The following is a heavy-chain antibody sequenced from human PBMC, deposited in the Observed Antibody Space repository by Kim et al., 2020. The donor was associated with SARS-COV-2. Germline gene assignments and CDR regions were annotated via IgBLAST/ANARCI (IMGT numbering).Heavy chain of an antibody. CDR3: VKDGWARVPYNWFDP. V-gene: IGHV3-64D*09. D-gene: IGHD2-2*03. J-gene: IGHJ5*02. Sequence: DSVKGRFTISRDNSKNTLYHQMSRLRAEDTAVYYCVKDGWARVPYNWFDPWGQGTLVTVSS.